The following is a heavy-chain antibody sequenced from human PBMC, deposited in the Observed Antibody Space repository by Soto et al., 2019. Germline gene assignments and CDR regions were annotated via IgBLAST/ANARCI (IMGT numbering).Heavy chain of an antibody. V-gene: IGHV4-34*01. Sequence: SETLSLTCAVYGGSFSGYYWSWTRQPPGKGLEWIGEINHSGSTNYNPSLKSRVTISVDTSKNQFSLKLSSVTAADTAVYYCARGPHYYDSSGYYYDGLEYFQHWGQGTLVTVSS. J-gene: IGHJ1*01. CDR3: ARGPHYYDSSGYYYDGLEYFQH. CDR2: INHSGST. CDR1: GGSFSGYY. D-gene: IGHD3-22*01.